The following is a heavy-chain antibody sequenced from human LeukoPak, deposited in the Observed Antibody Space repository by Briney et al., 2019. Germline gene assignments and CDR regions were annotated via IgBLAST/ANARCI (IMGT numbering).Heavy chain of an antibody. V-gene: IGHV1-2*02. Sequence: ASVKVSCKASGYTFTGYYMHWVRQAPGQGLKWMGWINPNSGGTNYAQKFQGRVTMTRDTSISTAYMELSRLRSDDTAVYYCASLPRGIVVAPFDYWGQGTLVTVSS. J-gene: IGHJ4*02. CDR2: INPNSGGT. CDR3: ASLPRGIVVAPFDY. CDR1: GYTFTGYY. D-gene: IGHD3-22*01.